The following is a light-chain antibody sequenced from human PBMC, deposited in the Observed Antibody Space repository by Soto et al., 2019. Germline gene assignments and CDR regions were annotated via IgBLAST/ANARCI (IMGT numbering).Light chain of an antibody. J-gene: IGKJ4*01. Sequence: VMTQSPATLSVSPGERATLSCRASQSVSSNLAWYQQKPGQVPRLLIYDTSTRATGVPARFSGSRSGPEFTLTINIQQSEDFAIYYYQPDNKRPITFGGGTKVEIK. CDR2: DTS. V-gene: IGKV3-15*01. CDR3: QPDNKRPIT. CDR1: QSVSSN.